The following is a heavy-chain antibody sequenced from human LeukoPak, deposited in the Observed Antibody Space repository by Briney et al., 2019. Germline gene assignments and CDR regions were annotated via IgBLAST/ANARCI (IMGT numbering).Heavy chain of an antibody. V-gene: IGHV3-11*05. Sequence: GGSLRLSCAASDFTFSDHYMSWIRQAPGKGLEWVSYITPSSSYIYYADSVKGRFTVSRDNAENSLYLQMNGLTAEDTAVYYCARGHYGMDVWGQGTTVTVSS. J-gene: IGHJ6*02. CDR3: ARGHYGMDV. CDR2: ITPSSSYI. CDR1: DFTFSDHY.